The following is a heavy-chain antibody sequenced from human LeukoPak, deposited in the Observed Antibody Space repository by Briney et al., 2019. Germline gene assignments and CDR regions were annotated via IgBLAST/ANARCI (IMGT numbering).Heavy chain of an antibody. J-gene: IGHJ4*02. V-gene: IGHV3-30*03. CDR1: GLTFSSYG. D-gene: IGHD3-10*01. Sequence: GGSLRLSCEVSGLTFSSYGMHRVRQAPGKGLEWVAVISYDGSNKYYADSVKGRFTIPRDNSKNTLYLQMNSLRAEDTAVYYCTTGSGSYYYWGQGTLVTVSS. CDR2: ISYDGSNK. CDR3: TTGSGSYYY.